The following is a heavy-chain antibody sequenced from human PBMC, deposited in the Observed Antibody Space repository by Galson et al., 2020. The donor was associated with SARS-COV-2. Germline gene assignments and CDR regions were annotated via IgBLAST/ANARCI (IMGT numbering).Heavy chain of an antibody. CDR1: GASISSGGYS. CDR3: ARATDLEPFDY. D-gene: IGHD1-1*01. Sequence: ETSETLSLPCAVSGASISSGGYSWSWIRQPPGKGLEWIGYIYKSGNTYYNPSLKSRVTISVDTSMNQFSLRLSSVTAADTAVYYCARATDLEPFDYWGQGILVTVSS. CDR2: IYKSGNT. V-gene: IGHV4-30-2*01. J-gene: IGHJ4*02.